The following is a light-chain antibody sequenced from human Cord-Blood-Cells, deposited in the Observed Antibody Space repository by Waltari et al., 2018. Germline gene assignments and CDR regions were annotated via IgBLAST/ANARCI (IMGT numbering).Light chain of an antibody. CDR2: VAS. CDR3: QQSYSTPLI. V-gene: IGKV1-39*01. J-gene: IGKJ4*01. CDR1: QSICSY. Sequence: IQMTQHPYSLSASVGDRVTITCRASQSICSYLNCYPQKPGKAPKFLIYVASSLQSGVPSRFSGSGSGTDFTLTISSLQPEDFATYYCQQSYSTPLIFGGGTKVEIK.